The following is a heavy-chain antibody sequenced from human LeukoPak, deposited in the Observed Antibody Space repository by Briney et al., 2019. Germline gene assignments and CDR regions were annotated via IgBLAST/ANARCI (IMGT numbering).Heavy chain of an antibody. Sequence: SETLSLTCTVSGGSISSYYWSWIRQPPGKGLEWIGYIYYSGSTNYNPSLKSRVAISIDTSKNDFSLKVTSVTAADTAVYFCARQDTAMVKGWFDPWGQGTLVTVSS. V-gene: IGHV4-59*08. CDR2: IYYSGST. CDR3: ARQDTAMVKGWFDP. CDR1: GGSISSYY. D-gene: IGHD5-18*01. J-gene: IGHJ5*02.